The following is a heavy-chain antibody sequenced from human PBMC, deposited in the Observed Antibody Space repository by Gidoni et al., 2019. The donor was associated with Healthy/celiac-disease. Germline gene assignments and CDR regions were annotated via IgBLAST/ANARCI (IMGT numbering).Heavy chain of an antibody. CDR1: GGTFSSYA. CDR3: ARDGTGTVGATTASFDY. D-gene: IGHD1-26*01. J-gene: IGHJ4*02. CDR2: IIPIFGTA. V-gene: IGHV1-69*01. Sequence: QVQLVQSGAEVKKPGSSVKVSCKASGGTFSSYAISGVRQAPGQGLEWMGGIIPIFGTANYAQKFQGRVTITADESTSTAYMELSSLRSEDTAVYYCARDGTGTVGATTASFDYWGQGTLVTVSS.